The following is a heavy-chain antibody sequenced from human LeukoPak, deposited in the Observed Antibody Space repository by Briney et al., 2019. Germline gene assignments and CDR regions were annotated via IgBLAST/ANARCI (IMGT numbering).Heavy chain of an antibody. V-gene: IGHV4-59*01. J-gene: IGHJ4*02. CDR1: GGSISSYY. Sequence: SETLSLTCTDSGGSISSYYWSWIRQSPGKGLEWIGYVHHTGSRSYNPSLKSRVTISLDRDKSQFSLKLTSVTAADTAVYYCARERATSGRCRFDFWGLGALVTVSS. CDR3: ARERATSGRCRFDF. D-gene: IGHD6-25*01. CDR2: VHHTGSR.